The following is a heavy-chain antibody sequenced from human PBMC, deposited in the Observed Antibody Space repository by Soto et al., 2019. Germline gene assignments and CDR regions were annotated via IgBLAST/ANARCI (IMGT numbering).Heavy chain of an antibody. J-gene: IGHJ5*02. CDR3: ARGRGYSYGLDP. D-gene: IGHD5-12*01. Sequence: PSETLTLTCAASGYSFNSYDIYWNCHRQPPGEGLEWIGFISYSGTTSYSPSLKSRLAISLDTSKAQFSLSLTSVTAADTAVYYCARGRGYSYGLDPWGQGTLVTVS. CDR2: ISYSGTT. CDR1: GYSFNSYDIY. V-gene: IGHV4-30-4*01.